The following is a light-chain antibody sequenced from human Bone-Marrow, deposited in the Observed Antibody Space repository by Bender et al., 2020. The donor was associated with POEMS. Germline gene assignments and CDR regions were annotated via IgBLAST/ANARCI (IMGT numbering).Light chain of an antibody. V-gene: IGLV2-8*01. Sequence: QSVLTQPPSASGSPGQSVTISCTGSSSDIGGYEYVSWYQQHPGQAPKLMIYEVTKRPSGVPDRFSGSKSGNTASLAVSGLQAEDEADYYCSSYAGSAELLFGGGTKLTVL. CDR1: SSDIGGYEY. CDR3: SSYAGSAELL. J-gene: IGLJ2*01. CDR2: EVT.